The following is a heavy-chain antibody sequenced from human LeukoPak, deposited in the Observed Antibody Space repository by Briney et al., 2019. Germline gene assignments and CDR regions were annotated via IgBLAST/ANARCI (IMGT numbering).Heavy chain of an antibody. V-gene: IGHV1-69*04. CDR2: IIPILGIA. CDR1: GYTFTSYG. D-gene: IGHD5-24*01. CDR3: ACRDGYNSFDY. J-gene: IGHJ4*02. Sequence: ASVKVSCKASGYTFTSYGISWVRQAPGQGLEWMGRIIPILGIANYAQRFQGRVTITADKSTSTAYMELSSLRSEDTAVYYCACRDGYNSFDYWGQGTLVTVSS.